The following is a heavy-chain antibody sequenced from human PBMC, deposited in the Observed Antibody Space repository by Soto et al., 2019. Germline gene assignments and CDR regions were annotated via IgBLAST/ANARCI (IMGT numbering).Heavy chain of an antibody. V-gene: IGHV4-34*01. CDR3: ARVRIPSRHGLFVY. CDR1: GGSFSGYY. CDR2: INHSGST. Sequence: PSETLSLTCAVYGGSFSGYYWSWIRQPPGKGLEWIGEINHSGSTNYNPSLKSRVTISVDTSKNQFSLKLSSVTAADTAVYYCARVRIPSRHGLFVYWGQGTLVTVSS. J-gene: IGHJ4*02. D-gene: IGHD2-21*01.